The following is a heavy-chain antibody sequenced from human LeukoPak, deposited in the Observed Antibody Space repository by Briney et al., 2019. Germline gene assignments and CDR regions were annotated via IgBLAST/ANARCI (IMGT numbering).Heavy chain of an antibody. CDR2: ISSGSTTI. V-gene: IGHV3-48*01. J-gene: IGHJ4*02. CDR1: GFTLSSYS. CDR3: ARDVEQWLVRVYYFDY. Sequence: GGSLRLSCATSGFTLSSYSMNWVRQARGKGLEGVSYISSGSTTIYYADSVKGRFTISRDNAKNSLYLQMNSLRAEDTAVYYCARDVEQWLVRVYYFDYWGQGTLVTVSS. D-gene: IGHD6-19*01.